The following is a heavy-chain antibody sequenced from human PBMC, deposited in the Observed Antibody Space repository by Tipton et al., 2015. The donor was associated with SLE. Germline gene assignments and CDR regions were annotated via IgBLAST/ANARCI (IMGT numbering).Heavy chain of an antibody. J-gene: IGHJ3*02. CDR2: INHSGST. CDR1: GGSFSGYY. V-gene: IGHV4-34*01. Sequence: TLSLTCAVYGGSFSGYYWSWIRQPPGKGLEWIGEINHSGSTNYNPSLKSRVTISVDTSKSQFSLKLSSVTAADTAVYYCARKTSAFDIWGQGTMVTVSS. CDR3: ARKTSAFDI.